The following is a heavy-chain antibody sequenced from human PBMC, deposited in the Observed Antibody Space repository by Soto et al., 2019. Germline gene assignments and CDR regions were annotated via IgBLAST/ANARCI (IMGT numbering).Heavy chain of an antibody. Sequence: GGSLRLSCTASGFTFGDYAMSWFRQAPGKGLEWVGFIRSKAYGGTTEYADSVKGRFTISRDDSTNTLSLQMNSLRVEDTAMFYCVRENYYYGMDVWGQGTAVTVSS. CDR3: VRENYYYGMDV. CDR1: GFTFGDYA. CDR2: IRSKAYGGTT. V-gene: IGHV3-49*03. J-gene: IGHJ6*02.